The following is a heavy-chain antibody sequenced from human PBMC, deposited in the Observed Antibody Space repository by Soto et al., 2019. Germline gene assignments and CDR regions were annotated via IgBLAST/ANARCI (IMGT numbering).Heavy chain of an antibody. CDR3: ASGIQLWLRRINNGYSG. CDR1: GGTFSTYA. CDR2: IIPMFGTA. D-gene: IGHD5-18*01. J-gene: IGHJ4*02. Sequence: QVQLVQSGAEVKKPESSVKVSCKAPGGTFSTYAISWVRQAPGQGLEWMGGIIPMFGTANYAQRFQDRVTFTADESTNTVCMELRSLRSEDTAVYFCASGIQLWLRRINNGYSGWGQGTLVTVSS. V-gene: IGHV1-69*12.